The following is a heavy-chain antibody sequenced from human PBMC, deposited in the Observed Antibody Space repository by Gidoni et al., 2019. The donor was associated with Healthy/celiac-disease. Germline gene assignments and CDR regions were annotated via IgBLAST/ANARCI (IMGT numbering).Heavy chain of an antibody. CDR1: GFTFSSYS. J-gene: IGHJ1*01. V-gene: IGHV3-21*01. CDR3: ARDLDHGDYPPQYFQH. Sequence: EVQLVESGGGLVKPGGSLRLSCAASGFTFSSYSMNWVRQAPGKGLEWVSSISSSSSYIYYADSVKGRFTISRDNAKNSLYLQMNSLRAEDTAVYYCARDLDHGDYPPQYFQHWGQGTLVTVSS. CDR2: ISSSSSYI. D-gene: IGHD4-17*01.